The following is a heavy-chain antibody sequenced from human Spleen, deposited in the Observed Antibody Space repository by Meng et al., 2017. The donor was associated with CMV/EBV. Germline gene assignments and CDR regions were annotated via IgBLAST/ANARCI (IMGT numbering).Heavy chain of an antibody. CDR1: GGSFSGYY. D-gene: IGHD3-3*01. V-gene: IGHV4-34*01. Sequence: YGGSFSGYYWSWIRQPPGKGLEWIGEINHSGSTNYNPSLKSRVTISVDTSKNQFSLKLSSVTAADTAVYYCARHVWSDFGVVTSGFDYWGQGTLVTVSS. J-gene: IGHJ4*02. CDR2: INHSGST. CDR3: ARHVWSDFGVVTSGFDY.